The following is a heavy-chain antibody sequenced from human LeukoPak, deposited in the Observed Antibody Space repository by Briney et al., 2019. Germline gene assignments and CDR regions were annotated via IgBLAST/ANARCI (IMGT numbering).Heavy chain of an antibody. CDR1: GYTFTGYY. CDR2: INPNTGGT. V-gene: IGHV1-2*06. J-gene: IGHJ3*02. Sequence: ASVKVSCTASGYTFTGYYMNWVRQAPGQGLEWMGRINPNTGGTNYAQKFQGSVTMTRDTSITTVYMELSRLRSDDTAVYYCARVGDGLNDGFDIWGQGTMVTVSS. CDR3: ARVGDGLNDGFDI. D-gene: IGHD5-24*01.